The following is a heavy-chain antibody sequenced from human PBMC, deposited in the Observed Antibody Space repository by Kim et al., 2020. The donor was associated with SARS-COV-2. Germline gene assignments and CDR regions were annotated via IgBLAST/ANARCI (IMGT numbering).Heavy chain of an antibody. J-gene: IGHJ4*02. CDR3: ARVWNTALGN. Sequence: NTNYAQTLQGRVTMTTDSSTSTAYMELRSLRSDDTAVYYCARVWNTALGNWGQGTLVTVSS. V-gene: IGHV1-18*01. CDR2: NT. D-gene: IGHD5-18*01.